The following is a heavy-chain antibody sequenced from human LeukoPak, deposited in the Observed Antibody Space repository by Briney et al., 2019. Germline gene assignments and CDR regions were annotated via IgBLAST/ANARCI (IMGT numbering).Heavy chain of an antibody. CDR1: GFTFSRYG. D-gene: IGHD3-10*01. Sequence: GGSLRLSCAASGFTFSRYGIHWVRQAPGKGLEWVAVISYDGSTKYYADSVRGRFTISRDNYKNTLSLQMNSLRAEDTAVYYCAKDFGELLYGDSFDIWGQGTMVTVSS. CDR3: AKDFGELLYGDSFDI. J-gene: IGHJ3*02. V-gene: IGHV3-30*18. CDR2: ISYDGSTK.